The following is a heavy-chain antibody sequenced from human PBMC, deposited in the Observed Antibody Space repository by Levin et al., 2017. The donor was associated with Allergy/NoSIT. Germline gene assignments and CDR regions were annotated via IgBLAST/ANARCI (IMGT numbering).Heavy chain of an antibody. Sequence: EASVKVSCAASGFIFSNFAMSWVRQAPGKGLEWISSSGSGSTYYADSVKGRFTISSDNSKNTLYLQMNNLRAEDTALYYCAKATGGSWAEFDSWGQGTQVTVSS. CDR2: SSGSGST. J-gene: IGHJ5*01. CDR3: AKATGGSWAEFDS. CDR1: GFIFSNFA. V-gene: IGHV3-23*01. D-gene: IGHD6-13*01.